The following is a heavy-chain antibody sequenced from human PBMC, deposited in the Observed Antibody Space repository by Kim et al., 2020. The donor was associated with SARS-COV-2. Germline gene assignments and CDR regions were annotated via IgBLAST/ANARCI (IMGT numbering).Heavy chain of an antibody. J-gene: IGHJ5*02. Sequence: GGSLRLSCEASGFTFSNYWMHWVRQAPGTGLVWVSRVDPIGSLRTYADSVKGRFTISRDNAKNTLYLQMNSLRVEDTAVYYCASSDPRIFGSHQFDPRGRGPLHTVSS. D-gene: IGHD3-3*01. V-gene: IGHV3-74*03. CDR1: GFTFSNYW. CDR3: ASSDPRIFGSHQFDP. CDR2: VDPIGSLR.